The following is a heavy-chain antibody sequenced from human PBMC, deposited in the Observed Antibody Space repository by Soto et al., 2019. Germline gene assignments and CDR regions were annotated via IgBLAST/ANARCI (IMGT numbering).Heavy chain of an antibody. CDR2: IFHSGST. V-gene: IGHV4-30-2*01. J-gene: IGHJ6*02. CDR3: ARGGYSSKYFFYYGMDV. D-gene: IGHD5-18*01. CDR1: GDSISSGTYS. Sequence: TLSLTCAVSGDSISSGTYSWSWIRQPPGKGLEWIGYIFHSGSTYYNPSLKSRLTITVDRSKNQFSLNLTSVTAADTAVYYCARGGYSSKYFFYYGMDVWGQGTTVTVSS.